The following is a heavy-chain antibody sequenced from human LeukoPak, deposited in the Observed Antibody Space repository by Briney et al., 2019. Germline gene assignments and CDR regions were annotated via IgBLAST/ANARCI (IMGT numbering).Heavy chain of an antibody. CDR3: ARGRSRIFGVVTIDY. D-gene: IGHD3-3*01. V-gene: IGHV4-34*01. Sequence: KPSETLSLTCAVYGGSFSGYYWSWIRQPPGKGLEWIGEINHSGSTNYNPSLKSRVTISVDTSKNQFSLKLNSVTAADTAVYYCARGRSRIFGVVTIDYWGQGTLVTVSS. J-gene: IGHJ4*02. CDR1: GGSFSGYY. CDR2: INHSGST.